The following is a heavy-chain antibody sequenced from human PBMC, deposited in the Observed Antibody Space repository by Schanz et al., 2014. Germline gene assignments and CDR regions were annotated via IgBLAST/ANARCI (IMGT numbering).Heavy chain of an antibody. J-gene: IGHJ5*02. CDR2: ISTNCNT. V-gene: IGHV1-2*06. D-gene: IGHD2-8*01. Sequence: QERLVQSGAEVRKPGASVRVSCRGSGYSFTGYFIHWMRQAPGQGLEWMGRISTNCNTDYAQRFQGRVTMTRDSSVVTASPDLSSLRSDDTAMYYCAGRSYGGFDPWGQGTLVTVSS. CDR3: AGRSYGGFDP. CDR1: GYSFTGYF.